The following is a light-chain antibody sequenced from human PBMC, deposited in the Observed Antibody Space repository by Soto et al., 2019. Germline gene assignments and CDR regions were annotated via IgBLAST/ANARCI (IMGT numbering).Light chain of an antibody. J-gene: IGLJ1*01. V-gene: IGLV2-23*02. CDR2: EVS. Sequence: QSVLTQPASGSGSHREAIXISCTETSSDVGSYNLASWYQQHPGKAPKLMIYEVSKRPSGVSNRFSGSKSGNTASLTISGLQAEDEADYYCCSYAGSSTFVFGTGTKVTVL. CDR1: SSDVGSYNL. CDR3: CSYAGSSTFV.